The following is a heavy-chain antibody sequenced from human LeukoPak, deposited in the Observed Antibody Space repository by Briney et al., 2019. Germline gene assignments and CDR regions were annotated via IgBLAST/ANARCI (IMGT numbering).Heavy chain of an antibody. CDR1: GGSISSSSYY. CDR3: ARGRSSDTEIDFDY. Sequence: PSETLSLTCTVSGGSISSSSYYWGWIRQPPGKGLEWIGSIYYSGSTYYNPSLKSRVTISVDKSKTQFSLKLSSVTAADTAVYYCARGRSSDTEIDFDYWGQGTLVTVSS. D-gene: IGHD6-19*01. CDR2: IYYSGST. V-gene: IGHV4-39*07. J-gene: IGHJ4*02.